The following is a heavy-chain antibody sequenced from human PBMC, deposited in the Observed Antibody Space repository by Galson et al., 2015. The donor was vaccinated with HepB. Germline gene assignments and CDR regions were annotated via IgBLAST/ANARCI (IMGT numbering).Heavy chain of an antibody. V-gene: IGHV5-51*01. Sequence: KVSCKAPGYSFRNYWIGWVRQMPGKGLECMGIIYPGDSETRYSPSFHGQVTLSADKSTNTAYLQWSSLKASDTAMYYCARLGHEGYHYYGMDGWGQGTSVTVSS. D-gene: IGHD2-2*01. CDR2: IYPGDSET. CDR1: GYSFRNYW. CDR3: ARLGHEGYHYYGMDG. J-gene: IGHJ6*02.